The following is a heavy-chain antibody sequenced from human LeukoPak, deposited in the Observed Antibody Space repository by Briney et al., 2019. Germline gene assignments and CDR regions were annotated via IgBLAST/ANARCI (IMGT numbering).Heavy chain of an antibody. CDR2: IWYGGSNK. Sequence: PGRSLRLSCAASGFTFTSYGMHWVRQAPGKGLEWVAVIWYGGSNKYYADSVKGRFTISRDNSKNTLYLQMNSLRAEDTAVYYCAKEKSLTISYYFDYWGQGTLVTVSS. J-gene: IGHJ4*02. CDR1: GFTFTSYG. V-gene: IGHV3-30*18. D-gene: IGHD3-3*01. CDR3: AKEKSLTISYYFDY.